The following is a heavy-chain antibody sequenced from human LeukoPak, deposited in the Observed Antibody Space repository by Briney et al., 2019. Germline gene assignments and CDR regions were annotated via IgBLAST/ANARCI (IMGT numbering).Heavy chain of an antibody. J-gene: IGHJ4*02. CDR3: AKDESRYYDSSGNDY. CDR1: GFTFSSYG. Sequence: RSGGSLRLSCAASGFTFSSYGMHWVRQAPGKGLEWVAVISYDGSNKYYADSVKGRFTISRDNSKNTLYLQMNSLRAEDTAVYYCAKDESRYYDSSGNDYWGQGTLVTVSS. V-gene: IGHV3-30*18. CDR2: ISYDGSNK. D-gene: IGHD3-22*01.